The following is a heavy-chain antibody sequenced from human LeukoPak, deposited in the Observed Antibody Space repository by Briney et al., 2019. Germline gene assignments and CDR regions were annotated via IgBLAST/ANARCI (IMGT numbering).Heavy chain of an antibody. J-gene: IGHJ3*02. V-gene: IGHV4-30-4*01. D-gene: IGHD3-9*01. Sequence: SETLFLTCTVSGGSISSSDYYWSWIRQPPGKGLEWIGYIYYSGSTSYNPSLKSRVTISVDTSKNQFSLKLTSVTAADTAVYYCARGFDAHNAFDIWGQGTMVTVSS. CDR1: GGSISSSDYY. CDR2: IYYSGST. CDR3: ARGFDAHNAFDI.